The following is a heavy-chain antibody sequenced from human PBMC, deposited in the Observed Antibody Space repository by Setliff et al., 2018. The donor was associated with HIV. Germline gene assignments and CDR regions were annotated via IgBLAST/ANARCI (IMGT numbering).Heavy chain of an antibody. CDR2: VFPGDSDT. Sequence: PGESLKISCQASGYSFTTLWIAWVRQMPGKGLEWMGMVFPGDSDTRYSPSFQGQVSMSADKSINTAYLQWSSLKASDTAVYYCARSMGFKATTRLDFWGPGTLVTVLL. V-gene: IGHV5-51*01. D-gene: IGHD3-10*01. CDR1: GYSFTTLW. CDR3: ARSMGFKATTRLDF. J-gene: IGHJ4*02.